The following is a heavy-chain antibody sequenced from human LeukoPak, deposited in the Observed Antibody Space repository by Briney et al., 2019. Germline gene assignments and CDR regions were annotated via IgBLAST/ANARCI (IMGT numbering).Heavy chain of an antibody. J-gene: IGHJ6*03. CDR1: GFIVRSSI. Sequence: GRSLRLSCEDSGFIVRSSIIHWVRQAPGKGLEWVAAISTDRISKFYADSVKGRFTISRDNSKNTLYLQMNSLRAEDTAVYYCARRSALRLGTSMRRVYYYYMDVWGKGTTVTVSS. V-gene: IGHV3-30-3*01. CDR3: ARRSALRLGTSMRRVYYYYMDV. D-gene: IGHD5-18*01. CDR2: ISTDRISK.